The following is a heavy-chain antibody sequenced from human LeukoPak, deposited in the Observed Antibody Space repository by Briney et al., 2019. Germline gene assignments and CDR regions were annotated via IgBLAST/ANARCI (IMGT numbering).Heavy chain of an antibody. D-gene: IGHD6-19*01. CDR1: GVSISNYY. Sequence: PSETLSLTCTVSGVSISNYYWTWIRQPPGKGLEWIAHIYYSGTTNYNPSLKSRVTISVDTSKNQFSLKLSSVTAADTAVYYCARVLSSGWAGFDHWGQGALVTVSS. CDR3: ARVLSSGWAGFDH. V-gene: IGHV4-59*01. J-gene: IGHJ4*02. CDR2: IYYSGTT.